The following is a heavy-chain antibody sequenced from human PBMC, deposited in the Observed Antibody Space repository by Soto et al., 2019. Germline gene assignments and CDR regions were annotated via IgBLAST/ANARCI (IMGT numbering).Heavy chain of an antibody. CDR3: ERLQYTVVTPIDM. D-gene: IGHD2-21*02. CDR2: IHNSGNT. J-gene: IGHJ3*02. CDR1: GGSISNYY. Sequence: SETLSLTCTVPGGSISNYYWTWIRQFPGKRLEWIAHIHNSGNTNSNPSLKSRVTISMDTSKNQISLRLTSVTAADTAMYYCERLQYTVVTPIDMWGQGTMVTVSS. V-gene: IGHV4-59*01.